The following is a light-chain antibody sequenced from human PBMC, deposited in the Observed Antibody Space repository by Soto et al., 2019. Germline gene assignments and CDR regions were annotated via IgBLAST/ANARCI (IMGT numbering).Light chain of an antibody. V-gene: IGKV1-5*01. Sequence: DIQVTQSPPTLSASVGDRVTITCRASQTISTWMAWYQQKPGKAPKLLVYDASTLQSGVASRFSGSGSGTEFTLIISSLQPDDFATYYCQQYETFSGTFGPGTKVDI. J-gene: IGKJ1*01. CDR1: QTISTW. CDR2: DAS. CDR3: QQYETFSGT.